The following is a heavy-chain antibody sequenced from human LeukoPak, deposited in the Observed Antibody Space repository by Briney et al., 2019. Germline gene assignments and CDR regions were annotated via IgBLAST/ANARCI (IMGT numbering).Heavy chain of an antibody. J-gene: IGHJ5*02. CDR2: ISANAYST. CDR1: GFTFSSYA. V-gene: IGHV3-23*01. Sequence: TGGSLRLSCAASGFTFSSYAMTWVRQAPGQGLEWVSAISANAYSTYYADSVKGRFTISRDNSKNTLYLQMNSLRAEDTAVYYCARTTPAFDPWGQGTLVTVSS. D-gene: IGHD1-7*01. CDR3: ARTTPAFDP.